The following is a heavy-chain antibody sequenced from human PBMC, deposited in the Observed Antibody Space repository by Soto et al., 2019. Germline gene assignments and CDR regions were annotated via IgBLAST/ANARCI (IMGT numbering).Heavy chain of an antibody. CDR2: INRMDGST. Sequence: EVQLLESGGGSIQPGGSLRLSCVASGFTFSSFAMSWVRQAPGKGLEWVSSINRMDGSTYYADSVKGGLTISRDNSKNTLYLQMDSLRAEDTAVYYCAKNYYFDNWGQGTLVIVSS. CDR3: AKNYYFDN. J-gene: IGHJ4*02. V-gene: IGHV3-23*01. CDR1: GFTFSSFA.